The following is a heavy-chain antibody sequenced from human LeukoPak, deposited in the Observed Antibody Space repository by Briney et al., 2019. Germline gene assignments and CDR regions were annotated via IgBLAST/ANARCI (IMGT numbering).Heavy chain of an antibody. CDR1: GYTFTSYG. CDR2: ISAYNGNT. J-gene: IGHJ3*02. V-gene: IGHV1-18*01. D-gene: IGHD3-22*01. Sequence: ASVKVSCKASGYTFTSYGISWVRQAPGQGLEWMGWISAYNGNTNYAQKLQGRVTMTTDTSTSTAYMELRSLRSDDTAVYYCARLTYYYDSSGYFTDAFDIWGQGTMVTVSS. CDR3: ARLTYYYDSSGYFTDAFDI.